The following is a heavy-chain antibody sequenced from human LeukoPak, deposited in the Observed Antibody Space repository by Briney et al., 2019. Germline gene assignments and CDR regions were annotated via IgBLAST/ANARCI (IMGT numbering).Heavy chain of an antibody. CDR3: AKGSAAATGAFTLFDY. J-gene: IGHJ4*02. D-gene: IGHD6-13*01. Sequence: GGSLRLSCAASGFTLSSYAMSWVRQAPGKGLEWVSVIIGGGGSTYYADSVKGRFTISRDNSKNTLYLQMNSLRAEDTAVYYCAKGSAAATGAFTLFDYWGQGTLVTVSS. CDR2: IIGGGGST. V-gene: IGHV3-23*01. CDR1: GFTLSSYA.